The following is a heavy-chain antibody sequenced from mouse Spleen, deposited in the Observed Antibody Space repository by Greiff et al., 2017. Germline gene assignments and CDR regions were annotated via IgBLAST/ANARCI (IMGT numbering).Heavy chain of an antibody. D-gene: IGHD1-1*01. CDR3: ARDYYYGSPYFDY. Sequence: QVQLKQSGPELVKPGASVKLSCKASGYTFTSYDINWVKQRPGQGLEWIGWIYPRDGSTKYNEKFKGKATLTVDTSSSTAYMELHSLTSEDSAVYFCARDYYYGSPYFDYWGQGTTLTVSS. J-gene: IGHJ2*01. CDR2: IYPRDGST. V-gene: IGHV1-85*01. CDR1: GYTFTSYD.